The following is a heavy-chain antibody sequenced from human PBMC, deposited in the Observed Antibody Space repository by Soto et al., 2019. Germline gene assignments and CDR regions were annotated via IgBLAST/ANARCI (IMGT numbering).Heavy chain of an antibody. CDR2: IGTSAST. V-gene: IGHV3-23*01. D-gene: IGHD2-2*01. Sequence: DVRLLESGGGLVQPGGSLRLSCAASGFTFSSYSMSWVRQAPGKGMEWVSTIGTSASTYYGDCVRGRFTISRDNSRNTLYLQMNSLRAEETAVYYCADLSRYCTSSNCDWGQGTLVTVSS. J-gene: IGHJ4*02. CDR1: GFTFSSYS. CDR3: ADLSRYCTSSNCD.